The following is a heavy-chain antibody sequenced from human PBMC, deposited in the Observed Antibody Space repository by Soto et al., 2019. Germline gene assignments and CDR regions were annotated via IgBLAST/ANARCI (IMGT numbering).Heavy chain of an antibody. CDR3: AVVEDEGGSYYD. V-gene: IGHV3-30*10. D-gene: IGHD1-26*01. CDR2: ISYDGFNK. J-gene: IGHJ4*02. CDR1: GFTFNTYA. Sequence: QVHLVESGGGVVHTGRSLRLSCAASGFTFNTYAMHWVRQAPGKGLEWVAVISYDGFNKYYTDSVKGRFTISRDNSKNTLYLQMNRLKPEDSAVYYCAVVEDEGGSYYDWGQGTLVTVSS.